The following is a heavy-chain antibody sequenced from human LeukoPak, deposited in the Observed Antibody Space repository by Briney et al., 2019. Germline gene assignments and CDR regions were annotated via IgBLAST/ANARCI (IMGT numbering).Heavy chain of an antibody. CDR2: IKQDGSEK. D-gene: IGHD3-10*01. J-gene: IGHJ3*02. V-gene: IGHV3-7*02. CDR1: GFTFSSYW. Sequence: GGSLRLSCAASGFTFSSYWMSWVRQAPGKGLEWVANIKQDGSEKYYVDSVKGRFTISRDNAKNSLYLQMNSLRAEDTAVYYCASPSSLLWFGEDAFDIWGQGTMVTVSS. CDR3: ASPSSLLWFGEDAFDI.